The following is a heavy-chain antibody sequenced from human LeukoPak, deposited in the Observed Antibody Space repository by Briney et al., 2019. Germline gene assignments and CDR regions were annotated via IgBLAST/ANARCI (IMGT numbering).Heavy chain of an antibody. V-gene: IGHV3-74*01. CDR2: INSDGSST. CDR3: AGDRIDKIAVAGTVYYYYYGMDV. CDR1: GFTFSSYW. J-gene: IGHJ6*02. Sequence: PGGSLRLSCAASGFTFSSYWMHWVRQAPGKGLVWVSRINSDGSSTSYADSVKGRFTISRDNAKNTLYLQMNSLRAEDTAVYYCAGDRIDKIAVAGTVYYYYYGMDVWGQGTTVTVSS. D-gene: IGHD6-19*01.